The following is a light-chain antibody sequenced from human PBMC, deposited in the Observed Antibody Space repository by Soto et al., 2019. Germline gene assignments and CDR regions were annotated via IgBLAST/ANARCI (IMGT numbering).Light chain of an antibody. J-gene: IGKJ1*01. CDR3: QQYGSSVT. V-gene: IGKV3-20*01. Sequence: EIVLTQSPGSLSLSPGERGTLSCRASQSVDSSFFAWYQQKPDQAPRLLIYGASNRATGIPARFSGSGSGTDFTLTISRLEPEDFAVYYCQQYGSSVTFGQGTKVEIK. CDR2: GAS. CDR1: QSVDSSF.